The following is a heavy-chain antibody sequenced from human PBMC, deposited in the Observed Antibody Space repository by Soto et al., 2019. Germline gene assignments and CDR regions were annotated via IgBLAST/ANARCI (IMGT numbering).Heavy chain of an antibody. CDR2: IIPILGIA. D-gene: IGHD3-3*01. CDR1: GGTFSSYT. V-gene: IGHV1-69*02. CDR3: ARASTIFGVVINPNYYYYMDV. Sequence: GASVKVSCAASGGTFSSYTISWVRQAPGQGLEWMGRIIPILGIANYAQKFQGRVTITADKSTSTAYMELSSLRSEDTAVYYCARASTIFGVVINPNYYYYMDVWGKGTTVTVSS. J-gene: IGHJ6*03.